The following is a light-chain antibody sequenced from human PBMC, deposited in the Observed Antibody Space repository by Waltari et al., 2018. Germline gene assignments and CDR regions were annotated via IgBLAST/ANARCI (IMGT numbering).Light chain of an antibody. CDR2: AGS. V-gene: IGKV1-9*01. CDR3: QQVNSYPFT. J-gene: IGKJ3*01. CDR1: QGISSY. Sequence: RVTITCRASQGISSYLAWYQQKPGKAPKLLIYAGSTLLNGVPSRFSGGGFGTDFTLTISSLQPEDFATYYCQQVNSYPFTFGPGTTVDIK.